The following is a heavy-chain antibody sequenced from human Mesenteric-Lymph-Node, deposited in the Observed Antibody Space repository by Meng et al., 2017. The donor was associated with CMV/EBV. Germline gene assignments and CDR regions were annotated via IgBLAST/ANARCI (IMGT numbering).Heavy chain of an antibody. D-gene: IGHD6-13*01. CDR2: IYWDDDK. J-gene: IGHJ4*02. CDR1: GFSLSTSGVG. CDR3: AHSSGIAAAGPFYFDY. Sequence: QITLKESDPTLVKPTQTLTLTCTFPGFSLSTSGVGVGWIRQPPGKALEWLALIYWDDDKRYSPSLKSRLTITKDTSKNQVVLTMTNMDPVDTATYYCAHSSGIAAAGPFYFDYWGQGTLVTVSS. V-gene: IGHV2-5*02.